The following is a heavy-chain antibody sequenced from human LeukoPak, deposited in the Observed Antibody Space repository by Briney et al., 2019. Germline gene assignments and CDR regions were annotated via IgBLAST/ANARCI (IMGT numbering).Heavy chain of an antibody. V-gene: IGHV1-8*03. CDR2: MNPNRGDT. CDR1: GYTFTSYY. D-gene: IGHD3-3*01. Sequence: ASVKVSCKASGYTFTSYYMHWVRQAPGQGLEWMGWMNPNRGDTGYAQKFQGRVTITRNTSISTAYMELSSLRSEDTAVYYCARGLWGDFWSGDYYYYYMDVWGEGTTVTVSS. CDR3: ARGLWGDFWSGDYYYYYMDV. J-gene: IGHJ6*03.